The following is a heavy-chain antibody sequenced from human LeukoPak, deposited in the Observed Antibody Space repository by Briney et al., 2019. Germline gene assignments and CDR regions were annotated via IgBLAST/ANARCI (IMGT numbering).Heavy chain of an antibody. CDR3: ARDPQLGASDY. CDR2: IHTSGTT. Sequence: SETLSLTCTVSGGSINSYYWTWIRQPAGKGLEWIGRIHTSGTTNYNPSLKSRVTISVDTSKNQFSLKLSSVTAADTAVYYCARDPQLGASDYWGQGTLVTVSS. CDR1: GGSINSYY. D-gene: IGHD1-26*01. V-gene: IGHV4-4*07. J-gene: IGHJ4*02.